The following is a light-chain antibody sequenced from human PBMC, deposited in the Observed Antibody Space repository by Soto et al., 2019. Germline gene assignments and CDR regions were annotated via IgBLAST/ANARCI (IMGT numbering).Light chain of an antibody. CDR2: DAS. V-gene: IGKV3-11*01. CDR1: QSFNSY. J-gene: IGKJ3*01. CDR3: QHRYGFT. Sequence: DIVLTQSPATLSLSPAERATLSCRASQSFNSYLAWYQQKPGQAPRLLIHDASHRATGVPARFSGSGSGTDFTLTISSLKPEDFAVYYCQHRYGFTFGPGTKVDIK.